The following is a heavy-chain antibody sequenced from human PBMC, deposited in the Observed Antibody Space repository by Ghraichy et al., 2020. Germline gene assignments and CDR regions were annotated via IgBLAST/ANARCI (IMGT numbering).Heavy chain of an antibody. V-gene: IGHV4-39*07. J-gene: IGHJ6*03. CDR2: IYYSGST. Sequence: SETRSLTCTVSGGSISSSSYYWGWIRQPPGKGLEWIGSIYYSGSTYYNPSLKSRVTISVDTSKNQFSLKLSSVTAADTAVYYCARVPSYYYYMDVWGKGTTVTVSS. CDR3: ARVPSYYYYMDV. CDR1: GGSISSSSYY.